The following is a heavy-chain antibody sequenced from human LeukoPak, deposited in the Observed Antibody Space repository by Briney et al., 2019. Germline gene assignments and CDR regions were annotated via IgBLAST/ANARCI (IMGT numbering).Heavy chain of an antibody. Sequence: EGSLRLSCVASGLSISNYWMHWVRQAPGKGPVWLSRIDGSVTTYADSVRGRFTVSRDNAKNTLYLQMNSLRAEDTAVYYCAASDYFHFWGQGTLVTVPS. D-gene: IGHD2-21*01. CDR3: AASDYFHF. J-gene: IGHJ4*02. CDR2: IDGSVT. V-gene: IGHV3-74*01. CDR1: GLSISNYW.